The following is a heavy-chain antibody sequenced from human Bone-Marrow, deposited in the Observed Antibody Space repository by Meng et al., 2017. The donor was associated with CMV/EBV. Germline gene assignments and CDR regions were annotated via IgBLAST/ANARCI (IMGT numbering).Heavy chain of an antibody. V-gene: IGHV2-5*01. J-gene: IGHJ3*02. CDR2: IYWNDDK. CDR1: GFSLSTSGVG. D-gene: IGHD3-16*02. CDR3: AHSTLWGVIVAAFDI. Sequence: SGPTLVKPTQTLTLTCTFSGFSLSTSGVGVGWFRQPPGGALEWLALIYWNDDKRYSPSLKSRLTITKDTSKNKVVLTMTNMDPVDTATYYRAHSTLWGVIVAAFDIWGQGTMVTVSS.